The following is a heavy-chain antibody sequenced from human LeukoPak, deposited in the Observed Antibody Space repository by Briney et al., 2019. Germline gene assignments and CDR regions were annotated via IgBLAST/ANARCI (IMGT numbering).Heavy chain of an antibody. V-gene: IGHV3-23*01. J-gene: IGHJ6*03. CDR3: ARVDLRDFWSGYYTPNPSYYMDV. CDR2: ISGSGGST. Sequence: GGSLRLSCAASGFTFNNAWMSWVRQAPGKGLEWVSAISGSGGSTYYADSVKGRFTISRDNSKNTLYLQMNSLRAEDTAVYYCARVDLRDFWSGYYTPNPSYYMDVWGKGTTVTVSS. CDR1: GFTFNNAW. D-gene: IGHD3-3*01.